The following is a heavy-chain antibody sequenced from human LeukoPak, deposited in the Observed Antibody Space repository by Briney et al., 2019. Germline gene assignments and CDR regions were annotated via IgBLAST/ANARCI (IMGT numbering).Heavy chain of an antibody. CDR2: ISSSSSYI. CDR3: ARDGTGGWLDV. J-gene: IGHJ6*02. CDR1: GFTFSSYS. V-gene: IGHV3-21*04. D-gene: IGHD2-8*02. Sequence: GGSLRLSCAASGFTFSSYSMNWVRQAPGKGLEWVSSISSSSSYIYYADSVKGRFTISRDNAKHSLYLEMNSLRAEDTAVYYCARDGTGGWLDVWGQGTTVTVSS.